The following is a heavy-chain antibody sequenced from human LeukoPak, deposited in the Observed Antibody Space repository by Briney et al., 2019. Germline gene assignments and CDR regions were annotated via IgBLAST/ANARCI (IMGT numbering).Heavy chain of an antibody. D-gene: IGHD3-10*01. J-gene: IGHJ4*02. CDR1: GGSISSSSYY. CDR2: IYYSGST. V-gene: IGHV4-39*07. CDR3: ARHTGDYYGSGEYFDY. Sequence: PSETLSLTCTVSGGSISSSSYYWGWIRQPPGKGLEWIGSIYYSGSTYYNPSLKSRVTISVDTSKNQFSLKLSSVTAADTAVYYCARHTGDYYGSGEYFDYWGQGTLVTVSS.